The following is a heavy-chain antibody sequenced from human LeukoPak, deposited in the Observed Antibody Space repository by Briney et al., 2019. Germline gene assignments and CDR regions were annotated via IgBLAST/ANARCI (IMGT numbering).Heavy chain of an antibody. V-gene: IGHV4-38-2*02. J-gene: IGHJ4*02. CDR2: IYHSGDT. D-gene: IGHD3-10*01. Sequence: SETLPLTCIVSGYSITSGYYWGWIRQPPGKGLEWIGSIYHSGDTYYNPSLKSRVTISVDTSKNQFSLKLDSVTAADTAVYYCARGSYKYYFDYWGQGTLVTVSS. CDR3: ARGSYKYYFDY. CDR1: GYSITSGYY.